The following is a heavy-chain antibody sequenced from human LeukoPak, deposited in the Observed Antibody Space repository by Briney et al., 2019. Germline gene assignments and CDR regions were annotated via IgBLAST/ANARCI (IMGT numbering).Heavy chain of an antibody. Sequence: GESLKISCKVSGYSFTSYWIGWVRQMPGKGLEWMGIIYPGDSDTRYSPSFQGQVTISADRSISTAYLQWSSLKASDTAMYYCARRSAIAAAGAVDDYWGQGTLVTVSS. CDR2: IYPGDSDT. CDR3: ARRSAIAAAGAVDDY. V-gene: IGHV5-51*01. D-gene: IGHD6-13*01. CDR1: GYSFTSYW. J-gene: IGHJ4*02.